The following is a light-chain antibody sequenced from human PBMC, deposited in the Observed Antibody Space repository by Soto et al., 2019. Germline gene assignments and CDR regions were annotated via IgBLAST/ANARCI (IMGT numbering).Light chain of an antibody. V-gene: IGLV1-47*01. CDR1: SSNIGSNY. CDR3: AAWDDSLSGPYV. CDR2: RNN. J-gene: IGLJ1*01. Sequence: QTVVTQPPSASGTPGQRVTTSCSGSSSNIGSNYVYWYQQLPGTAPKLLIYRNNQRPSGVPDRFSGSKSGTSASLAISGLRCEDEADYYSAAWDDSLSGPYVFGTGTKLTVL.